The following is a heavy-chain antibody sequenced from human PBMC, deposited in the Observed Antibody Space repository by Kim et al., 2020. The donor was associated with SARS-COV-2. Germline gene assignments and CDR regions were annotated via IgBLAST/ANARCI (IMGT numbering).Heavy chain of an antibody. CDR3: ARNTRLDY. D-gene: IGHD6-19*01. CDR2: IKFDGSTT. Sequence: GGSLRLSCAASGFPLSSYWMNWVRQPPGKGLVWVSRIKFDGSTTAYADSVKGRFTISRDNSKNTVYLQMNSLTVEDTAVYYCARNTRLDYWGQGILVTVSS. V-gene: IGHV3-74*01. J-gene: IGHJ4*02. CDR1: GFPLSSYW.